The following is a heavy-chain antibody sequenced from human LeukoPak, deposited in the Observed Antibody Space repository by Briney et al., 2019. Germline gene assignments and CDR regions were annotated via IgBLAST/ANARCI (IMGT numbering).Heavy chain of an antibody. CDR1: GYTFTGYY. J-gene: IGHJ5*02. Sequence: ASVKVSCKASGYTFTGYYMHWVRQAPGQGLEWMGWISTYNGNTNYAEKLQGRVTMTTDTPTSTAYMELSRLRSDDTAVYYCARANMVRGVGSFFDRNWFDPWGQGTLVTVSS. V-gene: IGHV1/OR15-2*01. CDR3: ARANMVRGVGSFFDRNWFDP. D-gene: IGHD3-10*01. CDR2: ISTYNGNT.